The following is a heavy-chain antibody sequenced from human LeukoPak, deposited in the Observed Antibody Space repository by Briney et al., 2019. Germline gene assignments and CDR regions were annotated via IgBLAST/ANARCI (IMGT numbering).Heavy chain of an antibody. CDR2: IDHRGDT. CDR3: ASGATISETGYSDF. CDR1: GGSVSRDY. V-gene: IGHV4-34*01. D-gene: IGHD5-24*01. Sequence: PSETLSLTCAVYGGSVSRDYWSWIRQSPGKGLEWIAEIDHRGDTNYNPSVKSRVTISVDTSKNQFSLKVRSLSAADTAVYYCASGATISETGYSDFWGQGTPVTVSS. J-gene: IGHJ4*03.